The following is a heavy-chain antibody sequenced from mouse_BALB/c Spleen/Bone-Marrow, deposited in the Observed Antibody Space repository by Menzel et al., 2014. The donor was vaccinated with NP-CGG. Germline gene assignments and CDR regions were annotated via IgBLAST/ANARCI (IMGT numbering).Heavy chain of an antibody. D-gene: IGHD4-1*01. CDR1: GYSITSDYA. J-gene: IGHJ1*01. CDR3: AGTWYFDV. CDR2: ISYSGST. V-gene: IGHV3-2*02. Sequence: EVMLVESGPGLVKPSQSLSLTCTVTGYSITSDYAWNWIQQFPGNKLEWMGYISYSGSTSYNPSLKSRISITRDTSKNQFFLQLNSVTTEDTATYYCAGTWYFDVWGAGTTVTVSS.